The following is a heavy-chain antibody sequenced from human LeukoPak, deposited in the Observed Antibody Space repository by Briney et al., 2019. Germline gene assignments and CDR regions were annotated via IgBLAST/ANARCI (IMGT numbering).Heavy chain of an antibody. CDR3: VRPNWLPHQFDY. J-gene: IGHJ4*02. Sequence: PSETLSLTCNVSGRSISSSSYYWGWIRQPPGKGLEWIGSIYYSGSTYYNPSLKSRVTISVYTSKNQFSLKLSYVTAADTAVYYCVRPNWLPHQFDYWGQGTLVTVSS. CDR2: IYYSGST. CDR1: GRSISSSSYY. V-gene: IGHV4-39*01. D-gene: IGHD5-12*01.